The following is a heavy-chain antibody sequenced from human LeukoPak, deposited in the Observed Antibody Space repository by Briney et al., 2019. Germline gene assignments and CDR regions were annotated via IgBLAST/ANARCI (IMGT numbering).Heavy chain of an antibody. CDR2: ISYEGSNK. V-gene: IGHV3-30*04. J-gene: IGHJ4*02. Sequence: GSPLTHFCAASGFHFSSYAMHELHQAPTKGLHGVAVISYEGSNKYCADTVKGRFTISRDNYKNSLYLQMNSLRAEDTAVYFCARAFLLWFGELYYFDYWGQGTLVTVSS. D-gene: IGHD3-10*01. CDR3: ARAFLLWFGELYYFDY. CDR1: GFHFSSYA.